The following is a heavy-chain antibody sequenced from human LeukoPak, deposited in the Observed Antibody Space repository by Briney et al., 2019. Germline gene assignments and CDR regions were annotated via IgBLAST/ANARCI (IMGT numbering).Heavy chain of an antibody. Sequence: SETLSLTCAVYGGSFSGYYWSWIRQPPGKGLEWIGEINHSGSTNYNPSLKSRVTISVDTSKNQFSLKLSSVTAADTAVYYCARGRYDFWSCYILDYWGQGTLVTVSS. CDR2: INHSGST. V-gene: IGHV4-34*01. CDR1: GGSFSGYY. J-gene: IGHJ4*02. D-gene: IGHD3-3*01. CDR3: ARGRYDFWSCYILDY.